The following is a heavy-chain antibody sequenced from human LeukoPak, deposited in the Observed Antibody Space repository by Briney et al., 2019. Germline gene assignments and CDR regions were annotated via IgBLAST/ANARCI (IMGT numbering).Heavy chain of an antibody. V-gene: IGHV3-30-3*01. D-gene: IGHD5-24*01. CDR3: ARDAYSYLPSSYFYFDY. Sequence: GRSLRLSCAASEFSFSGYAMNWVRQAPGKGLEWVAVISYHGSNKYYADSVRGRFTISRDNSKNTLYLQMNSLRAEDTAVYYCARDAYSYLPSSYFYFDYWGQGTLVTVSS. CDR1: EFSFSGYA. CDR2: ISYHGSNK. J-gene: IGHJ4*02.